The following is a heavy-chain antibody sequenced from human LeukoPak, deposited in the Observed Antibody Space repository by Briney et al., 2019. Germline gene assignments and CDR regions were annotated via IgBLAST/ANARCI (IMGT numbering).Heavy chain of an antibody. J-gene: IGHJ6*03. V-gene: IGHV3-30*02. CDR3: ARVARGDYYYYYMDV. CDR1: GITFSRYG. CDR2: IRYDGSIK. Sequence: GGSLRLSCAASGITFSRYGMHWVRQAPGKGLEWVTFIRYDGSIKYYADSVKGRFTMSRDNSKNTLFLQMNSLRAEDTALYYCARVARGDYYYYYMDVWGKGTTVTVSS. D-gene: IGHD3-10*01.